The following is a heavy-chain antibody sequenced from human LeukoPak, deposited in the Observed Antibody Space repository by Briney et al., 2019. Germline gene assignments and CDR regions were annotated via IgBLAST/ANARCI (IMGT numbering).Heavy chain of an antibody. Sequence: PGGSLRLSCAASGFTFRSYSMNWVRQAPGKGLEWVSFISSRSSTIYYADSVKGRFTISRDNAKNSLYLQMNSLRAEDTAVYYCARDCWGLRCDYFDYWGQGTLVTVSS. CDR2: ISSRSSTI. CDR3: ARDCWGLRCDYFDY. V-gene: IGHV3-48*01. D-gene: IGHD5-12*01. J-gene: IGHJ4*02. CDR1: GFTFRSYS.